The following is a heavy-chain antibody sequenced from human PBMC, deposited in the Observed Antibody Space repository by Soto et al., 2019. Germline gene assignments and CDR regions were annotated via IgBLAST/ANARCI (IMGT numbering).Heavy chain of an antibody. CDR2: IKQDGSEK. V-gene: IGHV3-7*01. CDR1: GFTFSSYA. Sequence: WGSLRLSCAASGFTFSSYAMSWVRQAPGKGLEWVANIKQDGSEKYYVDSVKGRFTISRDNAKNSLYLQMNSLRAEDTAVYYCARELQYSSSWIQDYYYMDVWGKGTTVTVSS. J-gene: IGHJ6*03. D-gene: IGHD6-13*01. CDR3: ARELQYSSSWIQDYYYMDV.